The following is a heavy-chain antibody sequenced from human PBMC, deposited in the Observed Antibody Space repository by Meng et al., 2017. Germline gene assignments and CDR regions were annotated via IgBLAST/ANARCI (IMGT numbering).Heavy chain of an antibody. CDR2: ITHSGST. J-gene: IGHJ2*01. CDR1: GWSFSGYY. D-gene: IGHD1-1*01. Sequence: GAGLLKPSETRFLTAAFYGWSFSGYYWSWIRQPPGKGLEWIGEITHSGSTNSNPSLKSRVTISVDTSKNQSSLKLSSVTAADTAVYYCARGRSGTWPWYFDLWGRGTLVTVSS. CDR3: ARGRSGTWPWYFDL. V-gene: IGHV4-34*01.